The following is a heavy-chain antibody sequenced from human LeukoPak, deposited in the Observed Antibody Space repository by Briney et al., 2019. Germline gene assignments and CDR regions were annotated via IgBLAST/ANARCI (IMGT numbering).Heavy chain of an antibody. CDR1: GFTFSDYY. V-gene: IGHV3-23*01. Sequence: GGSLRLSCAASGFTFSDYYMSWVRQAPGKGLEWVSTITTSDGNTYYADSVKGRFTVSRDNSKNTLFLQMNSLRAEDTAVYYCAKDGGLWVSAHWGDSWGRGTLVTVSS. CDR2: ITTSDGNT. J-gene: IGHJ4*02. D-gene: IGHD7-27*01. CDR3: AKDGGLWVSAHWGDS.